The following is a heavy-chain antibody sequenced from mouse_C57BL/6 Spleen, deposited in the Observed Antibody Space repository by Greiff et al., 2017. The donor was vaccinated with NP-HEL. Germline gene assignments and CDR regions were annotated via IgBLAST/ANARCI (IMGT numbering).Heavy chain of an antibody. CDR1: GFNIKNTY. J-gene: IGHJ4*01. V-gene: IGHV14-3*01. Sequence: EVKVVESVAELVRPGASVKLSCTASGFNIKNTYMHWVKQRPEQGLEWIGRIDPANGYTKYAPKFQGKATITTDTSSNTAYLQLRSLTSADTAFYYCARGLLGGYAMDYWGQGTSVTVSS. CDR2: IDPANGYT. D-gene: IGHD2-10*01. CDR3: ARGLLGGYAMDY.